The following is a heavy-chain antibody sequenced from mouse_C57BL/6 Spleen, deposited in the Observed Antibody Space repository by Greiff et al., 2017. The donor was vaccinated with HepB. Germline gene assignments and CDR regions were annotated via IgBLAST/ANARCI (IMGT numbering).Heavy chain of an antibody. CDR1: GYSFTGYY. J-gene: IGHJ2*01. Sequence: EVKLQESGPELVKPGASVKISCKASGYSFTGYYMNWVKQSPEKSLEWIGEINPSTGGTTYNQKFKAKATLTVDKSSSTAYMQLKSLTSEDSAVYYCARGVWGYGRLWDYWGQGTTLTVSS. D-gene: IGHD2-2*01. CDR3: ARGVWGYGRLWDY. CDR2: INPSTGGT. V-gene: IGHV1-42*01.